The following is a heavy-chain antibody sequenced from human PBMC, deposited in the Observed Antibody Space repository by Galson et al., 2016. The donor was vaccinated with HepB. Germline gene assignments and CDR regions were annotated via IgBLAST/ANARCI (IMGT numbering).Heavy chain of an antibody. V-gene: IGHV3-53*01. Sequence: SLRLSCAASAFAVSRNYMSWVRQAPGRGLEWVSVLHPGGSTYYADSVRGRFTISRDNSGNTLYLQMNIMRAEDTAVYFCARVRLSGNSFFDYWGQGALVTVSS. D-gene: IGHD3-3*01. J-gene: IGHJ4*02. CDR3: ARVRLSGNSFFDY. CDR1: AFAVSRNY. CDR2: LHPGGST.